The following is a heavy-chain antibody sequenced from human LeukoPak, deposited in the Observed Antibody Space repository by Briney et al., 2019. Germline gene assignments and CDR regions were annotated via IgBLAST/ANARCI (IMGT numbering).Heavy chain of an antibody. J-gene: IGHJ5*02. CDR2: IHTYNGHT. CDR3: ARDQYYDSKGWFDP. Sequence: ASVKVSCKASGYTFTSYAMNWVRQATGQGLEWMGWIHTYNGHTNYAQKLQGRVTMTTDTSTSTAYMELRSLRSDDTAVYYCARDQYYDSKGWFDPWGQGTLVTVSS. V-gene: IGHV1-18*01. D-gene: IGHD3-22*01. CDR1: GYTFTSYA.